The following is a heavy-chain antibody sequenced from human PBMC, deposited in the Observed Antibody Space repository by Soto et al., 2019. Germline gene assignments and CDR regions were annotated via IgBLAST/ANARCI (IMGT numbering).Heavy chain of an antibody. Sequence: GGSLRLSCAASGFTFSSYAMSWVRQAPGKGLEWVSAISGSGGSTYYADSVKGRFTISRDNSKNTLYLQMNSLRAEDTAVYYCAKGGSSGNSFDFYYYYGMDVWGQGTTVTVSS. V-gene: IGHV3-23*01. D-gene: IGHD3-9*01. CDR3: AKGGSSGNSFDFYYYYGMDV. J-gene: IGHJ6*02. CDR2: ISGSGGST. CDR1: GFTFSSYA.